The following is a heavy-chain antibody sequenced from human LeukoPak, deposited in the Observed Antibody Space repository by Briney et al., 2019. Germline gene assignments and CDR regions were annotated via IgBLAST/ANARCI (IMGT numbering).Heavy chain of an antibody. D-gene: IGHD6-13*01. CDR1: GYTFTSYD. Sequence: EASVKVSCKASGYTFTSYDINWVRQATGQGLEWMGWMNPNSGNTGYAQKFQGRVIMTRNTSISTAYMELSSLRSEDTAVYYCARGYWRIAAAGTGYWGQGTLVTVSS. J-gene: IGHJ4*02. CDR2: MNPNSGNT. CDR3: ARGYWRIAAAGTGY. V-gene: IGHV1-8*01.